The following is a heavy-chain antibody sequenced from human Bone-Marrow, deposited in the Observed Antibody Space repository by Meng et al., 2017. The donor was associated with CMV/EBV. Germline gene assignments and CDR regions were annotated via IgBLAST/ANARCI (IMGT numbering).Heavy chain of an antibody. D-gene: IGHD4/OR15-4a*01. J-gene: IGHJ5*02. CDR2: INHRAAT. V-gene: IGHV4-34*01. CDR1: NVALTGYY. CDR3: ARTIRASRAGWFDP. Sequence: VYNVALTGYYWSWLRQPPGKGLEWIGEINHRAATNYNPSLKSRVTMSVDTSKNHFSLSLTSVTAADTAVYYCARTIRASRAGWFDPWGQGTLVTVSS.